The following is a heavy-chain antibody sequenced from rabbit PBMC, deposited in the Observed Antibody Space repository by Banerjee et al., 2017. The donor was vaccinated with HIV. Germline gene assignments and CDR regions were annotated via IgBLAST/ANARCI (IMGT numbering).Heavy chain of an antibody. Sequence: QEQLEESGGGLVKPGGTLTLTCKASGIDFSGYYYMCWVRQAPGKGLEWIACIYTGSSGSTYYASWAKGRFTISKTSSTTVTLQMTSLTAADTATYLCARDLAGVIGWNFNLWGQGTLVTVS. D-gene: IGHD4-1*01. CDR2: IYTGSSGST. J-gene: IGHJ4*01. CDR1: GIDFSGYYY. V-gene: IGHV1S45*01. CDR3: ARDLAGVIGWNFNL.